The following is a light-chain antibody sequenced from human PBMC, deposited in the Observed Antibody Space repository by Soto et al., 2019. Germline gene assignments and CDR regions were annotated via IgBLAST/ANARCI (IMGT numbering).Light chain of an antibody. CDR3: QSYDSILDGVI. V-gene: IGLV1-40*01. CDR1: SSNFGAGYD. Sequence: QLVLTQPPSVSGAPGQTVTMSCTGSSSNFGAGYDVHWYQQLPGTAPKLLIYGSTNPPSGVPARFSGSKSDTSASLAITGLQAEDEADYYCQSYDSILDGVIFGGGTKLTVL. J-gene: IGLJ2*01. CDR2: GST.